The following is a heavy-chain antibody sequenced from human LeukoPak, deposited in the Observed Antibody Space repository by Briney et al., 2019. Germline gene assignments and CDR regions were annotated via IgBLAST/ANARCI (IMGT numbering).Heavy chain of an antibody. CDR1: AYTFTSYY. J-gene: IGHJ4*02. CDR3: ARDWAVHGHSGEPFDY. CDR2: SNPSGGST. Sequence: GASVKVSCKASAYTFTSYYMHWVRQAPGQGLEWRGISNPSGGSTSYAQKFQGRVTMTRDMSTSTVYMELSSLRSEDTAVYYCARDWAVHGHSGEPFDYWGQGTLVTVSS. D-gene: IGHD4-17*01. V-gene: IGHV1-46*01.